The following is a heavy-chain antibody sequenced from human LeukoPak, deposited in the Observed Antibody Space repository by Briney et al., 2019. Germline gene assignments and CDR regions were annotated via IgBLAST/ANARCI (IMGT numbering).Heavy chain of an antibody. CDR1: GYTFTNYV. J-gene: IGHJ4*02. Sequence: ASVNVSCTASGYTFTNYVIIWGRQAAGRGLEWVGWINGYNDNTNYAQRLQGRVTMTTDTSTSTAYMELRSLRSDDTDLYYCARVDNYGLLDYWGQGTLVTVSS. V-gene: IGHV1-18*01. CDR2: INGYNDNT. CDR3: ARVDNYGLLDY. D-gene: IGHD5-18*01.